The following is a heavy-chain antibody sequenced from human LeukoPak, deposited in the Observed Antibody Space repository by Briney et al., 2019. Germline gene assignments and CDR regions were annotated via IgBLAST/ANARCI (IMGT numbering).Heavy chain of an antibody. J-gene: IGHJ4*02. Sequence: GGSLRLSCAASGVTFSSYEMNWVRQAPGKGLEWVSYISSSGSTIYYADSVKGRFTISRDNAKNSLYLQMNSLRAEDTAVYYCARDYGGSSPFDFWGQGTLVTVSS. V-gene: IGHV3-48*03. CDR3: ARDYGGSSPFDF. D-gene: IGHD4-23*01. CDR2: ISSSGSTI. CDR1: GVTFSSYE.